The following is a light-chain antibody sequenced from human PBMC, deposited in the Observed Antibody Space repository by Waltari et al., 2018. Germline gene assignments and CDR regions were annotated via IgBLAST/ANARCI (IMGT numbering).Light chain of an antibody. CDR2: DAY. CDR1: EGVSRY. Sequence: SCRASEGVSRYLAWYQQKPGQAPRLLIYDAYRRATGIPDRFSGSGSGTDFSLTISRLEPEDFAVYYCQKYVNLPATFGQGTKVEIK. V-gene: IGKV3-20*01. CDR3: QKYVNLPAT. J-gene: IGKJ1*01.